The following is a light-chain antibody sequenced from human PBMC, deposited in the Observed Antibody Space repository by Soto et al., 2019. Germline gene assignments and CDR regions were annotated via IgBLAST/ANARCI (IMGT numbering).Light chain of an antibody. CDR2: RNN. CDR1: TSNIGSNY. Sequence: SVLTQPPSASGTPGQGVTISCSGSTSNIGSNYVYWYQQLPGTAPKLLIYRNNQRPSGVPDRFSGSKSGTSASLGITGLQTGDEADYYCGTWDSSLSAGVFGTGTKVTVL. J-gene: IGLJ1*01. CDR3: GTWDSSLSAGV. V-gene: IGLV1-47*01.